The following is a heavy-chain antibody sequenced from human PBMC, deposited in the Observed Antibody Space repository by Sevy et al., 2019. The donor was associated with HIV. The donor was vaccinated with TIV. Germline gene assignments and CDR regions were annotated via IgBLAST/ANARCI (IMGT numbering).Heavy chain of an antibody. Sequence: ASVKVSCKVSGYTLTELSMHWVRQAPGKGLEWMGGFDPEDGETIYAQKFQGRVTMTEDTSTDTAYMELSSLRSEDTAVYYCATDRRVVITKFPTGAFDIWGQGTMVTVSS. J-gene: IGHJ3*02. D-gene: IGHD3-22*01. V-gene: IGHV1-24*01. CDR2: FDPEDGET. CDR1: GYTLTELS. CDR3: ATDRRVVITKFPTGAFDI.